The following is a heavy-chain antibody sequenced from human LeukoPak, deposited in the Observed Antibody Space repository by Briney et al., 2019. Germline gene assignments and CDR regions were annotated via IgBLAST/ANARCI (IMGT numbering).Heavy chain of an antibody. CDR2: IYYSGST. V-gene: IGHV4-59*01. J-gene: IGHJ4*02. Sequence: SETLSLTCTVSAGSISSYYWSWIRQPPGKGLEWIGYIYYSGSTNYNPSLKSRVTISVDTSKNQFSLKLSSVTAADTAVYYCARGGYSYGSGYCSGGSCFYYFDYWGQGTLVTVSS. CDR3: ARGGYSYGSGYCSGGSCFYYFDY. D-gene: IGHD2-15*01. CDR1: AGSISSYY.